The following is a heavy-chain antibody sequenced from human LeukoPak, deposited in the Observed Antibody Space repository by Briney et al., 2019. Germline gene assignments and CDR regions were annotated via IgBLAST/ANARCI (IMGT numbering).Heavy chain of an antibody. Sequence: GGSLRLSCAASGFTFSSYGMHWVRQAPGKGLEWVAFMRYDGSNRNYADSVKGRFTISRDNTKNSLFLQMDSLRADDTAVYYCARRAGDYSHPYDYWGQGTLVTVSS. CDR3: ARRAGDYSHPYDY. V-gene: IGHV3-30*02. D-gene: IGHD3-22*01. CDR1: GFTFSSYG. CDR2: MRYDGSNR. J-gene: IGHJ4*02.